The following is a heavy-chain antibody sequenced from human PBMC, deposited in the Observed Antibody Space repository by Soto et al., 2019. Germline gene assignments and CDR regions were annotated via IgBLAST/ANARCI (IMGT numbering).Heavy chain of an antibody. J-gene: IGHJ2*01. CDR2: IRFDGSKI. V-gene: IGHV3-33*01. Sequence: QEQLVESGGGVVQPGRSLRLSCAASGFSFSSYGMHWVRQAPGKGLEWLAIIRFDGSKINYADSVKGRFTISRDNSKNMLYLQMNSLRDEDTAVYYCASSRQGDGRWYFDLWGRGTLVTVSS. CDR3: ASSRQGDGRWYFDL. D-gene: IGHD3-16*01. CDR1: GFSFSSYG.